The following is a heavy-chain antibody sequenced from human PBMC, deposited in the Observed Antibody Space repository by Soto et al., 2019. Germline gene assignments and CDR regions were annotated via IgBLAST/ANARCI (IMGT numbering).Heavy chain of an antibody. V-gene: IGHV3-30*18. Sequence: GGSLRLSCAASGFMFSSYGMHWVRQAPGKGLEWVASISDDGNEENYADSVKGRFSISRDNSKNTLYLQMSSLRVEDTAVYYCVKVGYTGSYLHHFQNWGQGALFTVSS. CDR2: ISDDGNEE. D-gene: IGHD1-26*01. CDR3: VKVGYTGSYLHHFQN. J-gene: IGHJ4*02. CDR1: GFMFSSYG.